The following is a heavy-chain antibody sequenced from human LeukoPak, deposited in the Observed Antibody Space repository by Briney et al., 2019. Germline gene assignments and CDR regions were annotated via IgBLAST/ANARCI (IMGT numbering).Heavy chain of an antibody. J-gene: IGHJ4*02. CDR1: GITLSNYG. CDR3: AKRGVVIRVILVGFHREADYFDS. D-gene: IGHD3-22*01. Sequence: PGGSLRLSCAVSGITLSNYGMSWVRQAPGKGLEWVSGISGSGGNTYYADSVKGRFTISRDNSKNTLYLQMNSLRAEDTAVYFCAKRGVVIRVILVGFHREADYFDSWGQGALVTVSS. V-gene: IGHV3-23*01. CDR2: ISGSGGNT.